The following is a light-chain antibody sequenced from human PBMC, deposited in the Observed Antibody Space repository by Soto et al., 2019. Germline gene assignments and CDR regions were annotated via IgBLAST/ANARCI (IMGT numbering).Light chain of an antibody. Sequence: QAVVTQPPSASGTPGQRVTISCSGSSSNIVSNIVNWSQQLPGTDPKLLIYSNNQRPSGVPDRFSGSKSGTSASLAISGLQSEDEADYYCAAWDDSLNGPNYVFGTGTKVTVL. J-gene: IGLJ1*01. V-gene: IGLV1-44*01. CDR3: AAWDDSLNGPNYV. CDR2: SNN. CDR1: SSNIVSNI.